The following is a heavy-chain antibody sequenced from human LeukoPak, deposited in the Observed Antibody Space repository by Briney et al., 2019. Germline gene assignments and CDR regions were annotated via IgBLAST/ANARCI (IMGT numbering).Heavy chain of an antibody. CDR1: GFTFSSYA. CDR2: ISYDGSNK. V-gene: IGHV3-30-3*01. D-gene: IGHD6-13*01. Sequence: GGSLRLSCAASGFTFSSYAMHWVRQAPGKGLEWVAVISYDGSNKYYADSVKGRFTISRDNSKNTLYPQMNSLRAEDTAVYYCARAAWGSWAGFDYWGQGTLVTVSS. CDR3: ARAAWGSWAGFDY. J-gene: IGHJ4*02.